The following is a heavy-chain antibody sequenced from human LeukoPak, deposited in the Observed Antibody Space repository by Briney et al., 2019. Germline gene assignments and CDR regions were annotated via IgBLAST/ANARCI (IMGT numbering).Heavy chain of an antibody. V-gene: IGHV5-51*01. CDR3: ARLHPGMVRGVINWYFDL. D-gene: IGHD3-10*01. J-gene: IGHJ2*01. CDR1: GYSFTSYW. CDR2: IYPGDSDT. Sequence: GESLKISCKGSGYSFTSYWIGWVRQMPGKGLEWMGIIYPGDSDTRYSPSFQGQVTISADKSISTAYLQWSSLKASDTAMYYCARLHPGMVRGVINWYFDLWGRGTLVTVSS.